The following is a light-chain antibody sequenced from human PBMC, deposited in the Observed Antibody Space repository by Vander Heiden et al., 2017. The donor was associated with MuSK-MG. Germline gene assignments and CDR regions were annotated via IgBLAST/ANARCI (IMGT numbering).Light chain of an antibody. CDR2: EAS. Sequence: VLTQSPATLSLSPGERATLSCRASQNIHTYLAWYQQRPGQGPRLLISEASNRATGIPARFSGSGSGTDFTLTISSLEPEDFAVYYCQQRSNWHLTFGGGTKVEIK. J-gene: IGKJ4*01. V-gene: IGKV3D-11*02. CDR1: QNIHTY. CDR3: QQRSNWHLT.